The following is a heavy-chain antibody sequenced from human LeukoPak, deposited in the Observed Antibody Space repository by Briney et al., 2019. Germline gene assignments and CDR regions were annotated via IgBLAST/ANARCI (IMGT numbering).Heavy chain of an antibody. D-gene: IGHD5-24*01. J-gene: IGHJ6*02. CDR2: IIPILDMS. Sequence: ASVKVSCKASGGSFNSYGITWVRQAPGQGLEWMGRIIPILDMSNYAQKFQGRVTITADKSTRTAYMEVSSLRSEDTAMYYCARDGGWLQTQNTYYSPGMDVWGQGTTVTVSS. CDR1: GGSFNSYG. V-gene: IGHV1-69*04. CDR3: ARDGGWLQTQNTYYSPGMDV.